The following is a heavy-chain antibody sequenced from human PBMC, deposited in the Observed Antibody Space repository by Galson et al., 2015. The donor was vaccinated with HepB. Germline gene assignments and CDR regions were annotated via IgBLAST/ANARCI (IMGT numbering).Heavy chain of an antibody. D-gene: IGHD3-9*01. J-gene: IGHJ6*02. CDR3: ASDAGTYYDILTGYYDHYYYGMDV. CDR2: INPSGGST. Sequence: SVKVSCKASGYTFTSYYMHWVRQAPGQGLEWMGIINPSGGSTSYAQKFQGRVTMTRDTSTSTVYMELSSLRSEDTAVYYCASDAGTYYDILTGYYDHYYYGMDVWGQGTTVTVSS. CDR1: GYTFTSYY. V-gene: IGHV1-46*03.